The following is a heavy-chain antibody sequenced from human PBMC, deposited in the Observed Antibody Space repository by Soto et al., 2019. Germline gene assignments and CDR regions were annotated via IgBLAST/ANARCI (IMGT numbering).Heavy chain of an antibody. CDR3: AKDPTGPCGGDCHLHY. V-gene: IGHV3-23*01. D-gene: IGHD2-21*02. J-gene: IGHJ4*02. Sequence: GGSLRLSCAASGFTFSSYAMSWVRQAPGKGLEWVSAISGSGGSTYYADSVKGRFTISRDNSKNTLYLQMNSLRAEDTAVYYCAKDPTGPCGGDCHLHYWGQGNLVTVSS. CDR1: GFTFSSYA. CDR2: ISGSGGST.